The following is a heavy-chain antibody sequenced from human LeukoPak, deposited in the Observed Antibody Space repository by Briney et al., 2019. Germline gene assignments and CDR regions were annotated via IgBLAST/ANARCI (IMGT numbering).Heavy chain of an antibody. CDR1: GGSISSSSYY. Sequence: PSETLSLTCTVSGGSISSSSYYWGWIRQPPGKGLEWIGSIYYSGSTYYNPSLKSRVTISVDTSKNQFSLKLSSVTAADTAVYYCARGSDYGDYLNWFDPWGQGTLVTVSS. D-gene: IGHD4-17*01. CDR2: IYYSGST. V-gene: IGHV4-39*07. J-gene: IGHJ5*02. CDR3: ARGSDYGDYLNWFDP.